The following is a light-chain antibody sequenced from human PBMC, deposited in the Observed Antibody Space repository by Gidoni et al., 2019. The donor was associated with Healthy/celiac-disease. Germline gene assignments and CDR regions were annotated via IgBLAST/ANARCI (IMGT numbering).Light chain of an antibody. Sequence: DIQMTQSPSTLSASVGDRVTITCRASQSISSWLAWYQQKPGKATKLLIYKASSLESGVPSRFSGSGSGTEFTLTISSLQPDDFATYYCQQYNSYPTTFGGGTKVEIK. V-gene: IGKV1-5*03. CDR2: KAS. J-gene: IGKJ4*01. CDR3: QQYNSYPTT. CDR1: QSISSW.